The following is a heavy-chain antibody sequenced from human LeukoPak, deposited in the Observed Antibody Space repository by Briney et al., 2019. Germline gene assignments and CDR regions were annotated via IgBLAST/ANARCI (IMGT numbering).Heavy chain of an antibody. V-gene: IGHV4-59*01. Sequence: SETLSLTCTVSGGSISSYYWSWIRQPPGKGLEWIGYIYYSGSTNYNPSLKSRVTISVDTSKNQFSLKLSSVTAADTAVYYCARVGPLGAFDIWGQGTMVTVSS. CDR1: GGSISSYY. CDR2: IYYSGST. D-gene: IGHD7-27*01. CDR3: ARVGPLGAFDI. J-gene: IGHJ3*02.